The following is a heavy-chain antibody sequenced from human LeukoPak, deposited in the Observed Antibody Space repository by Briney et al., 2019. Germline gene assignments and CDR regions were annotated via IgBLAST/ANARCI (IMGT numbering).Heavy chain of an antibody. Sequence: PSETLSLTCTVSGGSTRTYYWSWIRQPPGKGLEWIGNIYYSGSTSYSPSLKSRVTMSVDTSKNQFSLKLSSVTAADTAVYYCARDGIDAFDIWGQGTMVTVSS. D-gene: IGHD1-14*01. V-gene: IGHV4-59*12. CDR1: GGSTRTYY. J-gene: IGHJ3*02. CDR2: IYYSGST. CDR3: ARDGIDAFDI.